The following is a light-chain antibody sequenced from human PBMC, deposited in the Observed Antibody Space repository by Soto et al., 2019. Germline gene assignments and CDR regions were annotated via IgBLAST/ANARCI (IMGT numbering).Light chain of an antibody. CDR2: DAS. Sequence: DIQMTQSPSTLSASVGDRVTITCRASQSISSRLAWYQQKPGKAPKLLIYDASSLESGVPSRFSGSGSGTEFTLTISSLQPDDFATYYCQQYNSYSRTCGQGTKVEIK. V-gene: IGKV1-5*01. J-gene: IGKJ1*01. CDR3: QQYNSYSRT. CDR1: QSISSR.